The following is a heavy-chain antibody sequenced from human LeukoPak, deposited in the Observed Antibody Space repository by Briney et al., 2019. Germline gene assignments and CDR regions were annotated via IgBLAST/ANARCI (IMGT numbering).Heavy chain of an antibody. V-gene: IGHV3-21*04. D-gene: IGHD3-22*01. CDR3: AKSTTKAHYYDSSGYPY. CDR1: GFTFDTYR. J-gene: IGHJ4*02. Sequence: GGSLRLSCAASGFTFDTYRMNWVRQAPGKGLEWVSSISASGSYIYYADSLKGRFTTSRDNTKNSLFLQMNSLRAEDTAVYYCAKSTTKAHYYDSSGYPYWGQGTLVTVSS. CDR2: ISASGSYI.